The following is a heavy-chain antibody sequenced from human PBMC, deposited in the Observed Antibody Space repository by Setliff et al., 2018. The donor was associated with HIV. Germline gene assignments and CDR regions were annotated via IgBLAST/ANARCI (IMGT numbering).Heavy chain of an antibody. V-gene: IGHV4-59*11. D-gene: IGHD2-15*01. CDR2: IHHSGGT. CDR1: YGSISGHY. CDR3: ARVSRLHPFDP. J-gene: IGHJ5*02. Sequence: SETLSLTCTVSYGSISGHYWTWIRQPPGKGLEWIGYIHHSGGTQYNPSLMSRHTMSVDSSKNQFSLSLSSVTAADTAMYYCARVSRLHPFDPWGQGTLVTVSS.